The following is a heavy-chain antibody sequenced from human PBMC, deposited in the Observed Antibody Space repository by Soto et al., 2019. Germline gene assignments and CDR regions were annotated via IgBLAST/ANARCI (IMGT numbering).Heavy chain of an antibody. Sequence: QVQLVQSGAEVKKPGASVKVSCKASGYTFTSHYIHWVRQAPGQGLEWMGIINPSGGDTTYAKQFQGRVTMTRDTSTRTVYMELSSLRSEDTAVYYGARGGCGGECSFDYWGQGTLVTVSS. CDR2: INPSGGDT. CDR3: ARGGCGGECSFDY. D-gene: IGHD2-21*01. V-gene: IGHV1-46*01. J-gene: IGHJ4*02. CDR1: GYTFTSHY.